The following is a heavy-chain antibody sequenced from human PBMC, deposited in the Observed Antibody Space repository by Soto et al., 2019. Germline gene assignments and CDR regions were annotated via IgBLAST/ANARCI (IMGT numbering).Heavy chain of an antibody. D-gene: IGHD6-19*01. CDR2: ISGSDRGP. CDR1: GFNLNNYA. J-gene: IGHJ4*02. V-gene: IGHV3-23*04. CDR3: AKDLVEQWPYVFDF. Sequence: EVRLVESGGGSVQPGGSRRLSCTASGFNLNNYAMSWVRQAPGKGLECVSGISGSDRGPRYADSVRGRFTISRDDGKHTLYLQMDRLRAEDTAVYYCAKDLVEQWPYVFDFWGQGTLVSVSS.